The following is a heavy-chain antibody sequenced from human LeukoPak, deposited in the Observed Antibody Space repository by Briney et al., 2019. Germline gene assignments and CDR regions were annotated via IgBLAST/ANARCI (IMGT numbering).Heavy chain of an antibody. Sequence: GGSLRLSCAASGFTFSSYSMNWVRQAPGKGLEWVSSISSSSSYIYYADSVKGRFTISRDNSKNTLYLQMNSLRAEDTAVYYCAGRVGATTLFWWHYWGQGTLVTVSS. CDR2: ISSSSSYI. CDR3: AGRVGATTLFWWHY. CDR1: GFTFSSYS. D-gene: IGHD1-26*01. J-gene: IGHJ4*02. V-gene: IGHV3-21*01.